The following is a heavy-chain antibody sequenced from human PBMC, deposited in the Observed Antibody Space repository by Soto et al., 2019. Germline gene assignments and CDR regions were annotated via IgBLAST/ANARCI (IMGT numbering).Heavy chain of an antibody. D-gene: IGHD6-13*01. J-gene: IGHJ5*02. CDR2: INHSGST. CDR3: ARGPQGSSRGNWFDP. V-gene: IGHV4-34*01. Sequence: SETLSLTCAVYGGSFSGYYWSWIRQPPGKGLEWIGEINHSGSTNYNPSLKSRVTISVDTSKNQFSLKLSSVTAADTAVYYCARGPQGSSRGNWFDPWGQGTLVTVSS. CDR1: GGSFSGYY.